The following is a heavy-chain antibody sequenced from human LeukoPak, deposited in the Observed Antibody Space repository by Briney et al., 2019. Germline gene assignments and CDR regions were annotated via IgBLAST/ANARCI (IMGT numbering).Heavy chain of an antibody. CDR1: GDSINNYY. Sequence: SETLSLTCTVSGDSINNYYWSWIRQPPGKGLEWIGYIYYSGSTNYNPSLKSRVTISVDTSRSQFSLNLNSVTAADTAVYYCARVRNPCSGGSCYIEVWGQGTLVTVSS. V-gene: IGHV4-59*01. CDR3: ARVRNPCSGGSCYIEV. J-gene: IGHJ4*02. D-gene: IGHD2-15*01. CDR2: IYYSGST.